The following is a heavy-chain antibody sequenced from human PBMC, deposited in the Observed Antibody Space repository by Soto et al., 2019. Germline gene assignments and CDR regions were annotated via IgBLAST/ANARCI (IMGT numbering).Heavy chain of an antibody. D-gene: IGHD3-10*01. CDR3: ARGGYSYGWDYGSGRRYYFDY. V-gene: IGHV1-69*01. CDR1: GGTFSSYA. J-gene: IGHJ4*02. CDR2: IIPIFGTA. Sequence: QVQLVQSGAEVKKPGSSVKVSCKASGGTFSSYAISWVRQAPGQGLEWMGGIIPIFGTANYAQKFQGRVTITADESTSTAYMELSSLRSGDTAVYYCARGGYSYGWDYGSGRRYYFDYWGQGTLVTVSS.